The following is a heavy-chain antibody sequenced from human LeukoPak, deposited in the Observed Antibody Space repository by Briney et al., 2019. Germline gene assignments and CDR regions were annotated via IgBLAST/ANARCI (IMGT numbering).Heavy chain of an antibody. CDR2: ISYDGSNK. D-gene: IGHD3-10*01. CDR1: GFTFSSYG. CDR3: AKDGEGYGSGSYYPDY. J-gene: IGHJ4*02. Sequence: GGSLRLSCAASGFTFSSYGMHWDRQAPGKGLEWVAVISYDGSNKYYADSVKGRFTISRDNSKNTLYLQMNSLRAEDTAVYYCAKDGEGYGSGSYYPDYWGQGTLVTVSS. V-gene: IGHV3-30*18.